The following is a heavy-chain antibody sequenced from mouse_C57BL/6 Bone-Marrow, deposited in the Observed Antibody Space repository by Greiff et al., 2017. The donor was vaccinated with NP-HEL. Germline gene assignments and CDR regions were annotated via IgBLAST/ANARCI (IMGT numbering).Heavy chain of an antibody. CDR1: GYAFSSSW. CDR3: ARRSIYFCCTLDY. CDR2: IYPGDGDT. V-gene: IGHV1-82*01. D-gene: IGHD1-1*01. J-gene: IGHJ2*01. Sequence: QVQLQQSGPELVKPGASVKISCKASGYAFSSSWMNWVKQRPGKGLEWIGRIYPGDGDTNYNGKFKGKATLTVDKSSSTAYMQLSSLTSEDSAVYFCARRSIYFCCTLDYWGQGTTLTVSS.